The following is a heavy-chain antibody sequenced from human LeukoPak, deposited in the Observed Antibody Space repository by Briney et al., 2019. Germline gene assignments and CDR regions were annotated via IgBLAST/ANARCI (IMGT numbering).Heavy chain of an antibody. CDR3: ARIMGHFDF. J-gene: IGHJ4*02. CDR1: GVSVSSYY. V-gene: IGHV4-59*02. CDR2: INPSGTT. D-gene: IGHD1-26*01. Sequence: SETLSLTCTVSGVSVSSYYWSWIRQPPGKGLEWIGYINPSGTTDYNPSLKSRVTISVDTSKNQFSLRLISVTTADTAVYYCARIMGHFDFWGPGTLATVSS.